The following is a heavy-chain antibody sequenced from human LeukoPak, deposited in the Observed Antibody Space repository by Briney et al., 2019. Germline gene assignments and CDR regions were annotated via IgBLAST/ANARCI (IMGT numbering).Heavy chain of an antibody. J-gene: IGHJ4*02. CDR2: MNSDGSSI. CDR3: GRHGIVGTTIPRPIAS. D-gene: IGHD1-26*01. V-gene: IGHV3-74*01. Sequence: PGGALILSYSAYGFTFSSHWMHWVGEAPGKGLVWVARMNSDGSSISYAESVKGRFTISRDNGKDTLYLQLNSLRVEDSAVYYCGRHGIVGTTIPRPIASWGQGTLVTVSS. CDR1: GFTFSSHW.